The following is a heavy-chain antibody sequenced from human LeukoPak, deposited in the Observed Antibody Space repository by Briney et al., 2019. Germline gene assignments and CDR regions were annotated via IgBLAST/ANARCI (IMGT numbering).Heavy chain of an antibody. J-gene: IGHJ4*02. V-gene: IGHV1-8*01. CDR1: GYTLTSYD. Sequence: ASVKVSCKASGYTLTSYDINWVRQATGQGLEWMGWMNPNSGNTGYAQKFQGRVTMTRNTSISTAYMELSSLRSEDTAVYYCATTRITMVRGVLGYWGQGTLVTVSS. D-gene: IGHD3-10*01. CDR2: MNPNSGNT. CDR3: ATTRITMVRGVLGY.